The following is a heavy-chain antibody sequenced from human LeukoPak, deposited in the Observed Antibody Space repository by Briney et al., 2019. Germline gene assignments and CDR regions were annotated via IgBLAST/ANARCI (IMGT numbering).Heavy chain of an antibody. Sequence: ASVKVSCKASGYTFTGYYMHWVRQAPGQGLEWMGWINPNSGGTIYAQKFQGRVTMTEDTSTDTAYMELSSLRSEDTAVYYCATVRYDFWSGYSFYYYYGMDVWGQGTTVTVSS. CDR1: GYTFTGYY. V-gene: IGHV1-2*02. J-gene: IGHJ6*02. CDR2: INPNSGGT. D-gene: IGHD3-3*01. CDR3: ATVRYDFWSGYSFYYYYGMDV.